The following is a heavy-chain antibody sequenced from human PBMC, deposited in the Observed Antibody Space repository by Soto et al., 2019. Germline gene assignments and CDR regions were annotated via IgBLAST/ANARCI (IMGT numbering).Heavy chain of an antibody. CDR2: ISASGGT. J-gene: IGHJ4*02. Sequence: GSLRLSCAASGFTFDDYAMSWVRQAPGKGLEWVSSISASGGTYYADSVKGRFTISRDNSKITLYLQMNSLRAEDTAVYYCAKGGPRSNWPYYFGCWGQGTLVTVSS. V-gene: IGHV3-23*01. CDR3: AKGGPRSNWPYYFGC. CDR1: GFTFDDYA. D-gene: IGHD4-4*01.